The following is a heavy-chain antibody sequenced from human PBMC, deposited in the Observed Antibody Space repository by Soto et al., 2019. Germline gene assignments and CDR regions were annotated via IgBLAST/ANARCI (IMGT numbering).Heavy chain of an antibody. J-gene: IGHJ6*02. Sequence: ASVKVSCKASGYTFTSYGISWVRQAPGQGLEWMGWISGYNGNTNYAQKFQGRVTMTRDTSTSTAYMELRTLRSDDTAVYYCARDHCSGGSCYFYYGMDVWGQGTTVTVSS. D-gene: IGHD2-15*01. CDR2: ISGYNGNT. V-gene: IGHV1-18*01. CDR1: GYTFTSYG. CDR3: ARDHCSGGSCYFYYGMDV.